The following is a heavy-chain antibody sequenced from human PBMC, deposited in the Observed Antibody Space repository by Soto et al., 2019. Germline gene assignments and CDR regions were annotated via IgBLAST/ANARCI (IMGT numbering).Heavy chain of an antibody. CDR1: GGTFSGYA. Sequence: QAHLMQSGGEVKKPGSSVKVSCKASGGTFSGYAISWVRQRPGRGLEWMGGIIPIFGITTYAEKFQGRITLAADESTGTAFMDLRSLISEDTAVYYCARDPRSITGTTSSEDFQFWGPGTLVSVSS. CDR3: ARDPRSITGTTSSEDFQF. J-gene: IGHJ1*01. CDR2: IIPIFGIT. D-gene: IGHD1-20*01. V-gene: IGHV1-69*01.